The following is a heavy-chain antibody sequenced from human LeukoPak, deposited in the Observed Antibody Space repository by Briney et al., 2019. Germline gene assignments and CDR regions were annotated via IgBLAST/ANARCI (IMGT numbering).Heavy chain of an antibody. D-gene: IGHD3-22*01. CDR3: TRGSYYYDSSGYRFFDY. CDR1: GFTFSSYA. Sequence: GGSLRLSCAASGFTFSSYAMHWVRQTPGKGLEWVAVISYDGSNKYYADSVKGRFTISRDNSKNTLYLQMNSLRAEDTAVYYCTRGSYYYDSSGYRFFDYWGQGTLVAVSS. CDR2: ISYDGSNK. J-gene: IGHJ4*02. V-gene: IGHV3-30-3*01.